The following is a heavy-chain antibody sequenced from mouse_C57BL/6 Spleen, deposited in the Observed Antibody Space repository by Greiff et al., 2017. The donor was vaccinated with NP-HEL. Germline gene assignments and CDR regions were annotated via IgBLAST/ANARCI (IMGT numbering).Heavy chain of an antibody. CDR2: IYPGDGDT. J-gene: IGHJ4*01. CDR3: AKRGDDYAMDY. CDR1: GYAFSSYW. V-gene: IGHV1-80*01. Sequence: QVQLKQSGAELVKPGASVKISCKASGYAFSSYWMNWVKQRPGKGLEWIGQIYPGDGDTNYNGKFKGKATLTADKSSSTAYMQLSSLTSEDSAVYCCAKRGDDYAMDYWGQGTSVTVSS. D-gene: IGHD3-3*01.